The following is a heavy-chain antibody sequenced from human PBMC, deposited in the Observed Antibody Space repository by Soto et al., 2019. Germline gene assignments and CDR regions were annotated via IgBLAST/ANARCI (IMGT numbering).Heavy chain of an antibody. J-gene: IGHJ6*02. CDR1: GGTFSSYT. Sequence: ASVKVSCRASGGTFSSYTISWVRQAPGQGLEWMGRIIPILGIANYAQKLQGRVTMTTDTSTSTAYMELRSLRSDDTAVYYCARAHSYYYGMDVWGQGTTVTVSS. V-gene: IGHV1-69*02. CDR2: IIPILGIA. CDR3: ARAHSYYYGMDV.